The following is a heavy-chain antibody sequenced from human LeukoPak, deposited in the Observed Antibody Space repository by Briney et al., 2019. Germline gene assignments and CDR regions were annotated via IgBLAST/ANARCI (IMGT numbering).Heavy chain of an antibody. J-gene: IGHJ4*02. V-gene: IGHV3-9*01. CDR2: ISWNSGSI. CDR3: AKGGRPFDY. CDR1: GFTFDDYA. D-gene: IGHD1-26*01. Sequence: GRSLRLSCAASGFTFDDYAMHWVRQAPGKGLEWVSGISWNSGSIGYADSVKGRFTISRDNAKNSLYLQMNSLRADDTALYYCAKGGRPFDYRGQGTLVTVSS.